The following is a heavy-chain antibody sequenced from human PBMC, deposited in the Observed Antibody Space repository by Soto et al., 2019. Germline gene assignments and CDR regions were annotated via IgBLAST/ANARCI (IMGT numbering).Heavy chain of an antibody. J-gene: IGHJ4*02. D-gene: IGHD3-10*01. Sequence: SETLSLTCTVSSGSISSYYWSWIRQPPGKGLEWIGYIYYSGSTNYNPSLKSRVTISVDTSKNQFSLKLSSVTAADTAVYYCARLRRYGSGSGCFDYWGQGTLVTVSS. CDR3: ARLRRYGSGSGCFDY. CDR2: IYYSGST. CDR1: SGSISSYY. V-gene: IGHV4-59*01.